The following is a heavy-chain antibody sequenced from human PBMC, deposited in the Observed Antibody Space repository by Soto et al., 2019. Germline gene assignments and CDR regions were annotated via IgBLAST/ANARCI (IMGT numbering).Heavy chain of an antibody. Sequence: PSETLSLTCTVSGGSISNGGYYWTWIRQHPGKGLEWIGYIYYSGSTYYNPSLKSRVTISVDTSENQFSLKLTSVTAADTAVYYCAGDVTDFWSGHEGMDVWGQGTTVTVSS. CDR3: AGDVTDFWSGHEGMDV. CDR1: GGSISNGGYY. CDR2: IYYSGST. V-gene: IGHV4-31*03. D-gene: IGHD3-3*01. J-gene: IGHJ6*02.